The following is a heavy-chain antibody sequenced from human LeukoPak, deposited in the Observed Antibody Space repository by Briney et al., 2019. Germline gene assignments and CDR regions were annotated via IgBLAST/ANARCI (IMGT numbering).Heavy chain of an antibody. D-gene: IGHD1-26*01. J-gene: IGHJ4*02. CDR2: IYYSGST. V-gene: IGHV4-59*01. Sequence: SAPLSLTCTVSGGSISSYYWSWIRQPPGKGLGWIGFIYYSGSTYYKPSLKGRVTISVDTYKNEFSLQLNSVTAADTAVYYCARKPYDSGSYFDYWGQGTLVTVSS. CDR1: GGSISSYY. CDR3: ARKPYDSGSYFDY.